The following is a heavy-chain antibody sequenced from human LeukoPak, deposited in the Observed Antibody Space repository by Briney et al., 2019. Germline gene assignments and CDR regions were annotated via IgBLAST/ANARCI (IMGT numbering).Heavy chain of an antibody. CDR3: ARAYDYGDYASWFDP. J-gene: IGHJ5*02. CDR2: ISAYNGNT. V-gene: IGHV1-18*01. CDR1: GYTFTSYG. Sequence: GSVKVSCKASGYTFTSYGISWVRQAPGQGLEWMGWISAYNGNTNYAQKLQGRVTMTTDTSTSTAYMELRSLRSDDTAVYYCARAYDYGDYASWFDPWGQGTLVTVSS. D-gene: IGHD4-17*01.